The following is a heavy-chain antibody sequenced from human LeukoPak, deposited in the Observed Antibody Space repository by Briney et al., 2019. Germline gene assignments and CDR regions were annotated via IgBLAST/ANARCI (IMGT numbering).Heavy chain of an antibody. CDR2: ISGSGGST. CDR1: GFTFSSYA. V-gene: IGHV3-23*01. Sequence: PGGSLRLSCAASGFTFSSYAMSWVRQAPGKGLEWVSAISGSGGSTYYADSVKGRFTISRDNSKNTLYLQMNSLRAEDTAVYYCASTMITFGGVIARFDYWGQGTLVTVSS. CDR3: ASTMITFGGVIARFDY. J-gene: IGHJ4*02. D-gene: IGHD3-16*02.